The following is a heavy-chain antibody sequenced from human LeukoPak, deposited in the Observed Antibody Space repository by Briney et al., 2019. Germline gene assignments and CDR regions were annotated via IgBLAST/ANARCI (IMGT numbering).Heavy chain of an antibody. D-gene: IGHD6-19*01. CDR2: VYYSGST. CDR3: ARGYSSGWASYYYYYMDV. CDR1: GGSISSYY. Sequence: PSETLSLTCTVSGGSISSYYWSWIRQPPGKGLEWIGYVYYSGSTNYNPSLKSRVTISVDTSKNQFSLKLSSVTAADTAVYYCARGYSSGWASYYYYYMDVWGKGTTVTISS. J-gene: IGHJ6*03. V-gene: IGHV4-59*01.